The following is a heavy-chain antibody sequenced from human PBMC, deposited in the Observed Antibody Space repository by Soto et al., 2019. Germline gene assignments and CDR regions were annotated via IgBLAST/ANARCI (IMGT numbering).Heavy chain of an antibody. Sequence: QVQLVQSGAEVKKPGSSVKVSCKASGGTFSSYAISWVRQAPGQGLEWMGGNIPIFGTANYAQKFQGRVTITADESTSTAYMELSSLRSEDTAVYYCARSITMVRGVYNWFDPWGQGTLVTVSS. CDR1: GGTFSSYA. CDR2: NIPIFGTA. CDR3: ARSITMVRGVYNWFDP. D-gene: IGHD3-10*01. J-gene: IGHJ5*02. V-gene: IGHV1-69*01.